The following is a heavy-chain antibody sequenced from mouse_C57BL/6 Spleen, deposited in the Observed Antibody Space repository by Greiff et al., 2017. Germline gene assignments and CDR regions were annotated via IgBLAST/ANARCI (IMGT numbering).Heavy chain of an antibody. Sequence: EVKLMESGGDLVKPGGSLKLSCAASGFTFSSYGMSWVRQTPDKRLEWVATISSGGSYTYYPDSVKGRFTISRDKAKNTLYLQMSSLKSEDTAMYYCARQGSPNGYFDVWGTGTTVTVSS. J-gene: IGHJ1*03. CDR3: ARQGSPNGYFDV. CDR1: GFTFSSYG. D-gene: IGHD1-1*02. V-gene: IGHV5-6*01. CDR2: ISSGGSYT.